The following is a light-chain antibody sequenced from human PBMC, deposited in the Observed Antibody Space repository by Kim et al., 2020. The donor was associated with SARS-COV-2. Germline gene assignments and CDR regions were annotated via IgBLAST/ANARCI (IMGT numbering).Light chain of an antibody. CDR3: QTWGTGIG. Sequence: GASVKLPCTVSSGHSSDAIAWHQQQPEKGPRYLMKLNSDGSHSKGDGIPDRFSGSSSGAERYLTISSLQSEDEADYYCQTWGTGIGFGGGTQLTVL. V-gene: IGLV4-69*01. CDR1: SGHSSDA. CDR2: LNSDGSH. J-gene: IGLJ3*02.